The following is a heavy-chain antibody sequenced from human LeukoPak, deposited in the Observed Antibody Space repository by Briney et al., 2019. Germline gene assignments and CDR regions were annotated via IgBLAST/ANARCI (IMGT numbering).Heavy chain of an antibody. CDR1: GYTFTGYY. CDR3: WRSAYTSCWVDC. CDR2: INPNSGDT. J-gene: IGHJ4*01. D-gene: IGHD6-19*01. V-gene: IGHV1-2*02. Sequence: ASVKVSCKASGYTFTGYYIYWVRQAPGQGLEWMGWINPNSGDTHYAQKFQGRVTMTRDTSISTACMELRSLSSDETAVFYCWRSAYTSCWVDCWGQGSLVTVS.